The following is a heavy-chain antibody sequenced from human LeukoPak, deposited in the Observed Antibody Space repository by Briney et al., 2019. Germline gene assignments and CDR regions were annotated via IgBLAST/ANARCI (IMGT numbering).Heavy chain of an antibody. CDR2: ISAYNGNT. Sequence: ASVKVSCKASGYTFTSYGISWVRQAPGQGLEWMGWISAYNGNTNYAQKLQGRVTMTTDTSTSTAYMELRRLRSDDTAVYYCARGVLDYDILSGGTSWFDPWGQGTLVTVSS. CDR1: GYTFTSYG. J-gene: IGHJ5*02. V-gene: IGHV1-18*01. D-gene: IGHD3-9*01. CDR3: ARGVLDYDILSGGTSWFDP.